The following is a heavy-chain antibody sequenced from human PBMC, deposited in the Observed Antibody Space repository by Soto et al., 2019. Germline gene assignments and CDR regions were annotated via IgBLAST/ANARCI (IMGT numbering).Heavy chain of an antibody. D-gene: IGHD3-3*01. V-gene: IGHV1-3*01. CDR1: GYTFTSYA. J-gene: IGHJ6*02. Sequence: ASVKVSFKASGYTFTSYAMHWLRQAPGQRLEWMGWINAGNGNTKYSQKFQGRVTITRDTSASTAYMELSSLRSEDTAVYYCACSWSGYYYGMDVWGQGTTVTVSS. CDR3: ACSWSGYYYGMDV. CDR2: INAGNGNT.